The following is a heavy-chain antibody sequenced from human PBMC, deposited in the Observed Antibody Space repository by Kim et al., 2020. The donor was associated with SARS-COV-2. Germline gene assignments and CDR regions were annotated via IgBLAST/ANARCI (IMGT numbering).Heavy chain of an antibody. J-gene: IGHJ6*04. Sequence: ASVKVSCKASGYRFTSYGISWVRQAPGQGLEWMGWSSVYNGNTKYAQKLQGRVTMITDTSTSTAYMDLRSLRSDDTAVYYCARAHGQYAFYYGMDVWGKGPTVPVPS. D-gene: IGHD3-16*01. V-gene: IGHV1-18*01. CDR1: GYRFTSYG. CDR2: SSVYNGNT. CDR3: ARAHGQYAFYYGMDV.